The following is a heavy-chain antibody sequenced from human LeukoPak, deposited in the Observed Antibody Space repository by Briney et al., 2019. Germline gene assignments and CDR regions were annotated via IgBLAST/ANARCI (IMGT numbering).Heavy chain of an antibody. V-gene: IGHV3-21*01. Sequence: GGSLRLSCEASGFTFSSYSVNWVRQAPGRGLEWVSSISSSSSDMYYADSGQGRFTISRDNAKNSLYLQMNSLRAEDTAIYYCARARGSHNAFDIWGQGTMVTVSS. CDR1: GFTFSSYS. J-gene: IGHJ3*02. CDR3: ARARGSHNAFDI. D-gene: IGHD3-16*01. CDR2: ISSSSSDM.